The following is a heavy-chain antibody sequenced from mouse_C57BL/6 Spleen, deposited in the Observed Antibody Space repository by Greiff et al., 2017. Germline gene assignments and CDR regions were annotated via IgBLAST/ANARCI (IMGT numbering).Heavy chain of an antibody. V-gene: IGHV1-50*01. CDR2: IDPSDSYT. J-gene: IGHJ2*01. Sequence: QVQLQQPGAELVKPGASVKLSCKASGYTFTSYWMQWVKQRPGQGLEWIGEIDPSDSYTNYHQKFKGKATLTVDTSSSTAYMQLSSLTSEDSAVYYCARLGNYYGSSLPFDYWGQGTTLTVSS. CDR3: ARLGNYYGSSLPFDY. CDR1: GYTFTSYW. D-gene: IGHD1-1*01.